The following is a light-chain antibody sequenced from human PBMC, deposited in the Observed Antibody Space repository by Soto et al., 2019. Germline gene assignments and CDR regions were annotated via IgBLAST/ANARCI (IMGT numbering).Light chain of an antibody. V-gene: IGLV1-51*01. J-gene: IGLJ1*01. Sequence: QSVRTQPASVSAAPGHKVTISCSGSSSNIGGNSVSWYQQLPGTAPKLLIYDDNKRPSGIPDRFSGSKSGTSATLGITGFQTGDEADYYCGSWDSSLSAYVFGTGTKVTVL. CDR3: GSWDSSLSAYV. CDR1: SSNIGGNS. CDR2: DDN.